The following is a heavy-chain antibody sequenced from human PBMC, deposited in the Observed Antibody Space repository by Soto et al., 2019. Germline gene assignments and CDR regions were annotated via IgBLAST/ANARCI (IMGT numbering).Heavy chain of an antibody. CDR1: SGPDRSHN. CDR2: VYYTGGT. J-gene: IGHJ6*02. V-gene: IGHV4-59*08. Sequence: QVQLQQSGPRLVKPSETLSLTCTVSSGPDRSHNWGWIRQTPGRGLEWIGYVYYTGGTAYNPSLRGRVTISADTSTNDISLTLNSVTAADTAVYYCVRQGIDYLHGLVDVWGQGTTVSVSS. D-gene: IGHD4-17*01. CDR3: VRQGIDYLHGLVDV.